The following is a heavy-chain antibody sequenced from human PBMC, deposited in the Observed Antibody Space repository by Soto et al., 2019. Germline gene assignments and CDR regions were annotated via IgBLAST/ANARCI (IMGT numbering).Heavy chain of an antibody. J-gene: IGHJ4*02. Sequence: QVQLVESGGGVVQPGRSLRLSCAASGFTFSSYGMHWVRQAPGKGLEWVAVISYDGSNKYYADSVKGRFTISRDNSKNTLYLQMNSLRAEDTAVYYCAKDQGSHGVFDYWGQGTLVTVSS. V-gene: IGHV3-30*18. D-gene: IGHD4-17*01. CDR2: ISYDGSNK. CDR3: AKDQGSHGVFDY. CDR1: GFTFSSYG.